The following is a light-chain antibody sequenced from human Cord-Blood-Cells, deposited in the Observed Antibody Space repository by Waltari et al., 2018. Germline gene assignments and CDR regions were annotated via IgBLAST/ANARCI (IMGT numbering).Light chain of an antibody. Sequence: QSALTQPRSVSGSPGQSVTISCTGTSSAVGGYNYVSCYQQHPGKAPKLMIYDVSKRPSGVPDRFSCSKSGNTASLTISGLQAEDEADYYCCSYAGSYTFEVFGGGTKLTVL. CDR3: CSYAGSYTFEV. V-gene: IGLV2-11*01. CDR1: SSAVGGYNY. J-gene: IGLJ3*02. CDR2: DVS.